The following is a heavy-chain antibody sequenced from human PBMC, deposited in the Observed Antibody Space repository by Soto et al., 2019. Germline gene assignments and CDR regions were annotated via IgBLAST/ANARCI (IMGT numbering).Heavy chain of an antibody. CDR1: GFTFTDNL. D-gene: IGHD5-18*01. Sequence: QVTLVQSGAELKKPGASVNISCTASGFTFTDNLINWVRQAPGQGLEWMGWINPDTGNTRYSETFQGRVTISRHSSASIAYLELSGLKNEDTALYFCARDIQSVGPRANDAFDVWGQGTMITVSS. CDR2: INPDTGNT. V-gene: IGHV1-3*01. CDR3: ARDIQSVGPRANDAFDV. J-gene: IGHJ3*01.